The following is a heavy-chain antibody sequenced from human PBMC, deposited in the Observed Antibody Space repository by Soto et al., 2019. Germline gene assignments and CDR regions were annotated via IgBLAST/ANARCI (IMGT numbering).Heavy chain of an antibody. CDR3: ASQGIQWELPGAEYFQH. CDR1: GGCISSSIYY. J-gene: IGHJ1*01. V-gene: IGHV4-39*01. CDR2: IYYSGST. Sequence: ETLSITCTVSGGCISSSIYYWGWIRQPPGKGLEWIGSIYYSGSTYYNPSLKSRVTISVDTSKNQFSLKLSSVTAADTAVYYCASQGIQWELPGAEYFQHWGQGTLVTVSS. D-gene: IGHD1-26*01.